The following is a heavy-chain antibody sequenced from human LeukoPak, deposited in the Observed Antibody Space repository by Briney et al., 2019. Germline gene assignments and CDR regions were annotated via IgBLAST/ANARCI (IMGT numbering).Heavy chain of an antibody. CDR3: ARVGGYYDSSGYPMGFDY. D-gene: IGHD3-22*01. CDR2: INPSGGST. Sequence: GASVKVSCKASGYTFTSYYMHWVRQAPGQGLEWMGIINPSGGSTSYAQKFQGRVTMTRDMSTSTVYMKLSSLRSEDTAVYYCARVGGYYDSSGYPMGFDYWGQGTLVTVSS. V-gene: IGHV1-46*01. CDR1: GYTFTSYY. J-gene: IGHJ4*02.